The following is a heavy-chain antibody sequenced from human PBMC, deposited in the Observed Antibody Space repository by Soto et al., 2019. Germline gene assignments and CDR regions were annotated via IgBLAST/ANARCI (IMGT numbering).Heavy chain of an antibody. Sequence: ESCPTLVNPTQSLTLTCTFSGFSLSTSGVGXGWIRQPPGKALEWLALIYWDDDKRYSPSLKSRLTITKDTSKNQVVLTMTNMDPVDTAAYYCAHSPPYSGSYHGDYGMDVWGQGTTVTVSS. CDR1: GFSLSTSGVG. J-gene: IGHJ6*02. CDR2: IYWDDDK. V-gene: IGHV2-5*02. CDR3: AHSPPYSGSYHGDYGMDV. D-gene: IGHD1-26*01.